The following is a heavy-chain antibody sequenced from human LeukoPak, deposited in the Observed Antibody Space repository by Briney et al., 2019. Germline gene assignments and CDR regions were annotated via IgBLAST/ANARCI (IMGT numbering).Heavy chain of an antibody. V-gene: IGHV4-38-2*02. D-gene: IGHD2-21*02. CDR2: IYHTGST. J-gene: IGHJ4*02. Sequence: SETLSLTRSVSGDSISTDYYWAWIRQPPGKGLEWVGSIYHTGSTYYNPSLKSRGFISIDTSKNQFSLKVISVTAADTAVYYCARGRSGYGGDSGIASCDHWGLGTLVTVSS. CDR1: GDSISTDYY. CDR3: ARGRSGYGGDSGIASCDH.